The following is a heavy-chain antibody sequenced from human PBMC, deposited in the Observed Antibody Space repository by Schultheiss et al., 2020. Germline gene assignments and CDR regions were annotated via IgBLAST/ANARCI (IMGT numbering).Heavy chain of an antibody. Sequence: ASVKVSCKASGGTFSSYAISWVRQATGQGLEWMGWMNPNSGNTGYAQKFQGRVTMTRNTSISTAYMELSSLRSEDTAVYYCARDEGPERGRYYGSGSSSDYWGQGTLDTV. V-gene: IGHV1-8*02. CDR2: MNPNSGNT. J-gene: IGHJ4*02. D-gene: IGHD3-10*01. CDR3: ARDEGPERGRYYGSGSSSDY. CDR1: GGTFSSYA.